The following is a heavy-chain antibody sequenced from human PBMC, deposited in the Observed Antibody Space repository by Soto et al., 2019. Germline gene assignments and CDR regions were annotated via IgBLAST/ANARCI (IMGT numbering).Heavy chain of an antibody. V-gene: IGHV3-53*02. J-gene: IGHJ6*02. D-gene: IGHD3-10*01. CDR3: ARKPTSVIQGWAFGMDV. CDR2: TFSGGNT. CDR1: GFSISSNY. Sequence: ELQLVETGGGLIQTGGSLRLSCAASGFSISSNYIAWVRQPPGKGLEWVSTTFSGGNTEYAASVKGRCSISRDNYKNTLYLQMDNLRVEDTAVYYCARKPTSVIQGWAFGMDVWGQGTTVSVSS.